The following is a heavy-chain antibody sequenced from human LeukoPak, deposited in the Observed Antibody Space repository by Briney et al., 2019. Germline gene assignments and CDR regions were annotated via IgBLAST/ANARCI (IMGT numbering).Heavy chain of an antibody. D-gene: IGHD4-17*01. CDR1: GFTFSSYG. V-gene: IGHV3-30*18. CDR2: ISYDGSNK. CDR3: AERVHAYGDPLDF. J-gene: IGHJ4*02. Sequence: GGSLRLSCAASGFTFSSYGMHWVRQAPGKGLEWVAVISYDGSNKYYADSVKGRFTISRDNSKNTLYLQMNSLRAEDTAVYYCAERVHAYGDPLDFWGQATLVTVSS.